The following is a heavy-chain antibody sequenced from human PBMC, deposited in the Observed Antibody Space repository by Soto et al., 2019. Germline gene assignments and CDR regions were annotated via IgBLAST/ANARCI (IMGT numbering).Heavy chain of an antibody. CDR2: INPKNGGT. Sequence: QVQLVQSGAEVMKPGASVKVSCKASGYAFIVYHIYWVRQAPGQGLEWLGWINPKNGGTSSSQKFQDRVTLTRDTSINTAYMELSRLTSDDTAVYYCARGGDYYYGMDVW. J-gene: IGHJ6*01. V-gene: IGHV1-2*02. D-gene: IGHD3-16*01. CDR1: GYAFIVYH. CDR3: ARGGDYYYGMDV.